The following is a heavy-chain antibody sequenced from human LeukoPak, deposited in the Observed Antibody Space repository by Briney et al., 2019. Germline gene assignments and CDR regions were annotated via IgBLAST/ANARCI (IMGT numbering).Heavy chain of an antibody. CDR1: GYTFTGYY. CDR3: ARNYYDSSGYYVEAYFQH. Sequence: ASVKVSCKASGYTFTGYYMHWVRRAPGQGLEWMGWINPNSGGTNYAQKFQGWVTMTRDTSISTAYMELSRLRSDDTAVYYCARNYYDSSGYYVEAYFQHWGQGTLVTVSS. CDR2: INPNSGGT. V-gene: IGHV1-2*04. D-gene: IGHD3-22*01. J-gene: IGHJ1*01.